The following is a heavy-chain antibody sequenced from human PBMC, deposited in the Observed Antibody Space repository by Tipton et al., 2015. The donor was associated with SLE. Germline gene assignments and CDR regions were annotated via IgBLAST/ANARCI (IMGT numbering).Heavy chain of an antibody. CDR2: ISAYGRV. Sequence: TLSLTCTVSGDSLSSFYWSWIRQAPGKGLEWVGQISAYGRVNNNPSLRGRVTISEDTSKNQVSLHLSSVTAADTAVYYCARGVGFKVIGDGFDIWGKGTIVTVSS. V-gene: IGHV4-4*08. CDR3: ARGVGFKVIGDGFDI. D-gene: IGHD5-24*01. CDR1: GDSLSSFY. J-gene: IGHJ3*02.